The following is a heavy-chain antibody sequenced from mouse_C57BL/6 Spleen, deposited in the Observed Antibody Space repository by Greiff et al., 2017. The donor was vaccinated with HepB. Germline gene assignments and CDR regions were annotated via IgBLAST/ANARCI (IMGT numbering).Heavy chain of an antibody. Sequence: VQLQQSGAELVKPGASVKISCKASGYAFSSYWMNWVKQRPGKGLEWIGQIYPGDGDTNYNGKFKGKATLTAAKSSSTAYMQLSSLTSEDSAVYFCAREGVAYSNPFDYWGQGTTLTVSS. CDR1: GYAFSSYW. D-gene: IGHD2-5*01. V-gene: IGHV1-80*01. J-gene: IGHJ2*01. CDR3: AREGVAYSNPFDY. CDR2: IYPGDGDT.